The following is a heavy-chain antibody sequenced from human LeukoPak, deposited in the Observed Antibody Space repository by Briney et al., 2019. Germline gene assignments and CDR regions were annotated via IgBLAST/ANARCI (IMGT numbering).Heavy chain of an antibody. CDR2: IYYSGST. V-gene: IGHV4-39*01. D-gene: IGHD4-23*01. Sequence: SETMSLACTVSGGSISSSSYYWGWIRQPPGKGLEWIGSIYYSGSTYYHPSLKSRVTISVDTSKNQFSLKLSSVTAADTAVYYCARPEVVTSWFDPWGQGTLVTVSS. J-gene: IGHJ5*02. CDR3: ARPEVVTSWFDP. CDR1: GGSISSSSYY.